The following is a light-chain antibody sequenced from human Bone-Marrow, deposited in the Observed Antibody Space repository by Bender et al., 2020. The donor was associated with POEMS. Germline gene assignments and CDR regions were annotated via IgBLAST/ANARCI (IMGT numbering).Light chain of an antibody. J-gene: IGLJ2*01. V-gene: IGLV2-14*01. Sequence: QSALTQPASVSGSPGQSITISCTGTGSDVGGYNYVSWYQQHPGKAPKLMIYDVSNRPSGVSNRFSGSKSGNTASLTISGLQAADEADYYCSSYTISSVIFGGGTKLTVL. CDR1: GSDVGGYNY. CDR3: SSYTISSVI. CDR2: DVS.